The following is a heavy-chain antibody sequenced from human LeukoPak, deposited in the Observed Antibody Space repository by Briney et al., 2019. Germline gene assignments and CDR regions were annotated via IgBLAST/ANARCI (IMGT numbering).Heavy chain of an antibody. CDR1: GFTFSSYA. J-gene: IGHJ4*02. D-gene: IGHD2-2*01. CDR2: ISGSGGST. Sequence: GGSLRLSCAASGFTFSSYAMSWVRQAPGKGLEWVSAISGSGGSTYYADSVKGRFTISRDNSKNTLYLQMNSLRAEDTAVYYCARRVSSSHRHFDYWGQGTLVTVSS. CDR3: ARRVSSSHRHFDY. V-gene: IGHV3-23*01.